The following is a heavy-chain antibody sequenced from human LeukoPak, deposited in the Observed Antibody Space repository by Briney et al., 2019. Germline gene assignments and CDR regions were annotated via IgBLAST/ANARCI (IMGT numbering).Heavy chain of an antibody. CDR3: ARSERFGDYYFDY. V-gene: IGHV1-69*06. CDR2: IIPIFGTA. J-gene: IGHJ4*02. D-gene: IGHD3-10*01. CDR1: GYTFSSYA. Sequence: ASVKVSCKASGYTFSSYAISWVRQAPGQGLEWMGGIIPIFGTANYAQKFQGRVTITADKSTSTAYMELSSLRSEDTAVYCCARSERFGDYYFDYWGQGTLVTVSS.